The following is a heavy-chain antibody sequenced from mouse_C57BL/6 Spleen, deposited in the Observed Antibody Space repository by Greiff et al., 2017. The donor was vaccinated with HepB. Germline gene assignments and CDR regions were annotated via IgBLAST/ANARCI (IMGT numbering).Heavy chain of an antibody. Sequence: EVHLVESGAELVRPGASVKLSCTASGFNIKDDYMHWVKQRPEQGLEWIGWIDPENGDTEYASKFQGKATITADTSSNTAYLQLSSLTSEDTAVYYCTNGDYYWYFDVWGTGTTVTVSS. V-gene: IGHV14-4*01. CDR1: GFNIKDDY. CDR2: IDPENGDT. J-gene: IGHJ1*03. D-gene: IGHD2-13*01. CDR3: TNGDYYWYFDV.